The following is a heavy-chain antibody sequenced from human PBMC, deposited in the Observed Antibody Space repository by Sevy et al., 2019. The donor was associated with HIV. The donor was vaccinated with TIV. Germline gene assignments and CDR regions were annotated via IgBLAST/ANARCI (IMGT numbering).Heavy chain of an antibody. Sequence: GGSLRLSCAASGFIFSNFGINWVRQAPGKGLEWVAIIWHDGTKKHYLESVKGRFTISRDNSKNTVYLQMNSLRVEDSGRYYCVRVTPDEDGTTLDSWGRGTLVTVSS. CDR2: IWHDGTKK. D-gene: IGHD4-4*01. CDR3: VRVTPDEDGTTLDS. V-gene: IGHV3-33*01. CDR1: GFIFSNFG. J-gene: IGHJ4*02.